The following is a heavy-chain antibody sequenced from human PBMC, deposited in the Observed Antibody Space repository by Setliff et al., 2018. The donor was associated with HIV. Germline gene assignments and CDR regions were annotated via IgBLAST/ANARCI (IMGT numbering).Heavy chain of an antibody. CDR3: ATMLRTTARHDYFDY. D-gene: IGHD6-6*01. J-gene: IGHJ4*02. CDR1: GFTFSRSW. CDR2: IREDGSEK. V-gene: IGHV3-7*01. Sequence: HPGGSLRLSCAASGFTFSRSWMSWVRQAPGKRLEWVANIREDGSEKYYVDSMKGRLTISRDNAKNSLYLQINSLRAEDTAVYYCATMLRTTARHDYFDYWGQGTLVTVSS.